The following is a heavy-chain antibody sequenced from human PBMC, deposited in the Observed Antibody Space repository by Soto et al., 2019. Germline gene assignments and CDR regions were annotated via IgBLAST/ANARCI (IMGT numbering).Heavy chain of an antibody. CDR1: GYSFTRYG. CDR3: ARDLTIVPATHPRLENYGMDV. J-gene: IGHJ6*02. V-gene: IGHV1-18*01. Sequence: QVQLVQSAAEVKKPGASVKVSCKASGYSFTRYGISWVRRAPGQGLEWMGWVSPYNGHTQFAQRFQGRVTMTTDTSTKTAYMELRNLRADDTAHYYCARDLTIVPATHPRLENYGMDVWGQGTTVIVSS. D-gene: IGHD2-2*01. CDR2: VSPYNGHT.